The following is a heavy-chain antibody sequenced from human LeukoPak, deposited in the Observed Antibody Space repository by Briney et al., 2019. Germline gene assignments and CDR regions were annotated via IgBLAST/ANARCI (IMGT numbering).Heavy chain of an antibody. J-gene: IGHJ4*02. CDR2: ISGSGGST. CDR1: GFTFSSYA. V-gene: IGHV3-23*01. Sequence: LGGSLRLSCAASGFTFSSYAMSWVRQAPGKGLEWVSAISGSGGSTYYADSVKGRFTISRDNSKNTLYLQMNSLRAEDTAVYYCAKEGEGYSYGSYYFDYWGQGTLVTVSS. D-gene: IGHD5-18*01. CDR3: AKEGEGYSYGSYYFDY.